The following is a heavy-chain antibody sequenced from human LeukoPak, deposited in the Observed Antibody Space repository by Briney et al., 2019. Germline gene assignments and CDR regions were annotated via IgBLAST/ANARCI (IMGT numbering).Heavy chain of an antibody. J-gene: IGHJ4*02. V-gene: IGHV1-18*01. Sequence: ASVKVSCKASGYTFTSYGISWVRQAPGQGLEWMGWISAYNGNTNYAQKLQGRVTMTTDTSTSTVSLELSSLRSDDTAVYYCARIFADCAGDCYSGLLYWGQGTLVTVSS. D-gene: IGHD2-21*02. CDR1: GYTFTSYG. CDR3: ARIFADCAGDCYSGLLY. CDR2: ISAYNGNT.